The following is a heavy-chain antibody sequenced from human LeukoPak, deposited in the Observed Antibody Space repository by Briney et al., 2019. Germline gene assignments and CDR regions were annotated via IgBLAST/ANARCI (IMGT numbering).Heavy chain of an antibody. CDR1: GFTFSSYA. V-gene: IGHV3-23*01. Sequence: GGSLRLSCAASGFTFSSYAMSWVRQAPGKGLEWVSAISGSGGSTYYADSVKGRFTISRDNSKNTLYLQMNSLRAEDTAVYYCAKDPDGGKVVPAAFFDYWGQGTLVTVSS. J-gene: IGHJ4*02. CDR3: AKDPDGGKVVPAAFFDY. D-gene: IGHD2-2*01. CDR2: ISGSGGST.